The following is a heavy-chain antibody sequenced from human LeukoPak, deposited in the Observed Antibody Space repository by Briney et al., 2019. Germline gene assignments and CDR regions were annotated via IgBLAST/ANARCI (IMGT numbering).Heavy chain of an antibody. CDR1: GDSIISGYY. D-gene: IGHD3-9*01. CDR2: IYHNENT. CDR3: ARDPVLRYFDWLQGHFDY. J-gene: IGHJ4*02. V-gene: IGHV4-38-2*02. Sequence: SETLSLTCAVSGDSIISGYYWGWIRQPPGKGLEWIGSIYHNENTYYNPSLKSRVTISVDTSKNQFSLKLSSVTAADTAVYYCARDPVLRYFDWLQGHFDYWGQGILVTVSS.